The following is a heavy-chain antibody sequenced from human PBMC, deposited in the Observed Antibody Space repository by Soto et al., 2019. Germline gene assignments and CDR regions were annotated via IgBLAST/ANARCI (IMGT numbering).Heavy chain of an antibody. CDR2: ISGYNGNT. D-gene: IGHD6-13*01. J-gene: IGHJ1*01. CDR1: GYTFTTYG. V-gene: IGHV1-18*01. CDR3: GRERDGSSWSSAEYLQH. Sequence: GASVKVSCKASGYTFTTYGIHWVRQAPGQGLEWMGWISGYNGNTNYAQKSQGRVTMTTDTSTTTAYMDLRSLRSDDTAVYYCGRERDGSSWSSAEYLQHWGQGTLVTVSS.